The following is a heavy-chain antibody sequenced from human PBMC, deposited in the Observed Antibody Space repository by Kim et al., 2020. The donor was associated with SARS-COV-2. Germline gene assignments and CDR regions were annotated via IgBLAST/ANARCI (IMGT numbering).Heavy chain of an antibody. J-gene: IGHJ6*02. V-gene: IGHV1-2*02. CDR1: GYTFTGYY. D-gene: IGHD2-15*01. CDR2: INPNSGGT. Sequence: ASVKVSCKASGYTFTGYYMHWVRQAPGQGLEWMGWINPNSGGTNYAQKFQGRVTMTRDTSISTAYMELSRLRSDDTAVYYCARDEIQCSGGSCYSSSNYGMDVWGQGTTVTVSS. CDR3: ARDEIQCSGGSCYSSSNYGMDV.